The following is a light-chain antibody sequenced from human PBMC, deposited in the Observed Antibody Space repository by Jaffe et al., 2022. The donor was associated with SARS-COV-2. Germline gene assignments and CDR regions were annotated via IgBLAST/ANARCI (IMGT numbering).Light chain of an antibody. CDR1: QSVSSSY. V-gene: IGKV3-20*01. Sequence: EIVLTQSPGTLSLSPGERATLSCRASQSVSSSYLAWYQQKPGQAPRLLIYGASTRATGIPDRVSGSGSGTDFTLTISRLEPEDFAVYYCQQYAASPITFGQGTRLEIK. CDR2: GAS. J-gene: IGKJ5*01. CDR3: QQYAASPIT.